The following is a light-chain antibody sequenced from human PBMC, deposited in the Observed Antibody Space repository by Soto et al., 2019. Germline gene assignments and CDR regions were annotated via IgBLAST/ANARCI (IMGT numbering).Light chain of an antibody. CDR2: AAS. J-gene: IGKJ2*01. CDR1: QSVSSTY. V-gene: IGKV3-20*01. Sequence: EIVLTQSPGTLSLSPGERATLSCRASQSVSSTYFSWYQQKPGQAPRLLIYAASSRETGIPDTFSGSGSGTDFTLTISRLEPEDFAVYYCQNYDISPYTFGQGPKLEIK. CDR3: QNYDISPYT.